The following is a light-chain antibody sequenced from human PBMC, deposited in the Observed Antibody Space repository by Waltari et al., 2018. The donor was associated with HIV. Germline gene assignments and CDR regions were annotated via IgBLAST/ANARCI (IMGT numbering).Light chain of an antibody. CDR2: DES. Sequence: SYVLTQPPSVSVAPGQTARITCGGNNIGSKRVHWYQQKPGQAPVLVVYDESDRPSGIPERFSGSNSGNTATLTISRVEAGDEADYYCQVWDSSSDHLVVFGGGTKLTVL. V-gene: IGLV3-21*02. CDR3: QVWDSSSDHLVV. J-gene: IGLJ2*01. CDR1: NIGSKR.